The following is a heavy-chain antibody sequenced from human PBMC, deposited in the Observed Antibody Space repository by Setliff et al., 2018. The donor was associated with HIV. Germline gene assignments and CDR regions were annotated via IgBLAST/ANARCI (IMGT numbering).Heavy chain of an antibody. V-gene: IGHV3-23*01. CDR1: GFTFTSYP. Sequence: GVSLKISCAASGFTFTSYPMGWVRQAPGKGLEWVSAISGSGDDTLYADSVKGRFTISSDNSKNTLYLQMNSLRAVDTAVYYCAQLSVPYQYGSVPTGVMKYWGQGALVTVSS. D-gene: IGHD3-10*01. CDR2: ISGSGDDT. CDR3: AQLSVPYQYGSVPTGVMKY. J-gene: IGHJ4*02.